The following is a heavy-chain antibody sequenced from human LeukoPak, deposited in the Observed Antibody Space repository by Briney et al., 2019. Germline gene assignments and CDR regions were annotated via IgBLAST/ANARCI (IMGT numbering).Heavy chain of an antibody. J-gene: IGHJ4*02. V-gene: IGHV4-4*02. CDR1: GGSISSTNW. D-gene: IGHD1-26*01. Sequence: PSGTLSLTCGVSGGSISSTNWWSWVRQPPGQGLEWIGEISLSGATNYNPSLKSRVTMSLDRSKNHLSLTLTSVTAADTAVYYCSRESGAFSPFGYWGQGTLVTVSS. CDR3: SRESGAFSPFGY. CDR2: ISLSGAT.